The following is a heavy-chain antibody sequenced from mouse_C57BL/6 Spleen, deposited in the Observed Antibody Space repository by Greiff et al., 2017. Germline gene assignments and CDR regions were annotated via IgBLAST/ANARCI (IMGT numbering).Heavy chain of an antibody. Sequence: EVQLQQSGPGLVKPSQSLSLTCSVTGYSITSGYYWNWIRQFPGNKLEWMGYISYDGSNNYNPSLKNRISITRDTSKNQFCLKLNSVTTEDTATYYCARGSNYVDYWGQGTTLTVSS. CDR1: GYSITSGYY. CDR2: ISYDGSN. V-gene: IGHV3-6*01. CDR3: ARGSNYVDY. D-gene: IGHD5-1*01. J-gene: IGHJ2*01.